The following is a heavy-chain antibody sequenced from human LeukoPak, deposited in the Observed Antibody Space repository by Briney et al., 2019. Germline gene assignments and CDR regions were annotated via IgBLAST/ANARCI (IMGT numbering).Heavy chain of an antibody. CDR3: AKDQRWESPHYLDS. CDR1: GFTFSSSA. CDR2: ISASGGST. J-gene: IGHJ4*02. Sequence: TGGSLRLSCAASGFTFSSSAMSWVRQVPGKGLEWVSGISASGGSTSYADSVRGRFTISRDNSKNTLYVQMNSLRGEDTAVYDCAKDQRWESPHYLDSWGQGTLVTVSS. V-gene: IGHV3-23*01. D-gene: IGHD1-26*01.